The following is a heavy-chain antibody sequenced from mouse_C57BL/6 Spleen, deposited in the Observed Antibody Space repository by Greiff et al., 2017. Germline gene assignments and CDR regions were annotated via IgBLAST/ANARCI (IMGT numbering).Heavy chain of an antibody. J-gene: IGHJ2*01. CDR3: ARDIYDGFDD. V-gene: IGHV1-4*01. CDR1: GYTFTSYT. Sequence: QVQLKQSGAELARPGASVKMSCKASGYTFTSYTMHWVKQRPGQGLEWIGYINPSSGYTKYNQKFKDKATLTADKSSSTAYMQLSSLTSEDSAVYYCARDIYDGFDDWGQGTTLTVSS. D-gene: IGHD2-3*01. CDR2: INPSSGYT.